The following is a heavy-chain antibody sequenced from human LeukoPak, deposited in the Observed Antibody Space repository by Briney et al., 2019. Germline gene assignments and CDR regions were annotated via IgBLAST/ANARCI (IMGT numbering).Heavy chain of an antibody. CDR1: GFTFSDYY. CDR2: ISSSGSTI. V-gene: IGHV3-11*01. CDR3: ARRIYSSGWDDAFDI. J-gene: IGHJ3*02. Sequence: PGGSLRLSCAASGFTFSDYYMSWIRQAPGKGLEWVSYISSSGSTIYYADSVKGRFTISRDNAKNSLYLQMNSLRAGDTAVYYCARRIYSSGWDDAFDIWGQGTMVTVSS. D-gene: IGHD6-19*01.